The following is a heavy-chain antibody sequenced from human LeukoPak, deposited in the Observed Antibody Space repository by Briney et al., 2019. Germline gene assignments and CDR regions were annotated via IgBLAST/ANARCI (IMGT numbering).Heavy chain of an antibody. Sequence: GGPLRLSCVASGFTFSDYSMNWVRQAPGKGLEWISYISSSSSARFFADSVKGRFTISRDSAKNSLFLQMNSLRVEDTAVYYCAREDNVWNLLYNYYMDVWGKGTTVTVS. CDR3: AREDNVWNLLYNYYMDV. CDR2: ISSSSSAR. CDR1: GFTFSDYS. J-gene: IGHJ6*03. V-gene: IGHV3-48*04. D-gene: IGHD1-1*01.